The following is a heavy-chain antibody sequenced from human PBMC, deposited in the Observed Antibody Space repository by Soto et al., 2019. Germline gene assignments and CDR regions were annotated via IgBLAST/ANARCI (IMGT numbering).Heavy chain of an antibody. V-gene: IGHV3-7*03. CDR2: IKQDGSEK. Sequence: GGSLRLSCAASGFTFSSYWMSWVRQAPGKGLEWVANIKQDGSEKYYVDSVKGRFTISRDNAKNSLYLQMNSLRAEDTAVYYCAKSGIAVAGPFDYWGQGTLVTVSS. CDR3: AKSGIAVAGPFDY. CDR1: GFTFSSYW. D-gene: IGHD6-19*01. J-gene: IGHJ4*02.